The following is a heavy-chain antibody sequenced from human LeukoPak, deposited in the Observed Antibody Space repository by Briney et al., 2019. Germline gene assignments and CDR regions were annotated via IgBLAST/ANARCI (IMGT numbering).Heavy chain of an antibody. CDR1: GGSISSYY. D-gene: IGHD2-2*02. V-gene: IGHV4-59*08. J-gene: IGHJ4*02. CDR2: IYYSGST. CDR3: ARQPLGYCSSTSCYTGSFDY. Sequence: SETLSLTCTVSGGSISSYYWSWIQQPPGKGLEWIGYIYYSGSTNYNPSLKSRVTISVDTSKNQFSLKLSSVTAADTAVYYCARQPLGYCSSTSCYTGSFDYWGQGTLVTVSS.